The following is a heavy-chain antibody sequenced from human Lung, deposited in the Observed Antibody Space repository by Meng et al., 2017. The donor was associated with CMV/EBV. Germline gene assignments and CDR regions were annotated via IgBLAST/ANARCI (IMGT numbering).Heavy chain of an antibody. CDR3: TRGLYYGSGGYYSY. CDR2: ISHSGIT. J-gene: IGHJ4*02. Sequence: SGCSISWRSWWTWVRPTPGKWLEWIGEISHSGITNYSPALMSRVTIAIEKSKKQFSLKLTSVAASDTAVYCCTRGLYYGSGGYYSYWGQGTLVTVSS. D-gene: IGHD3-10*01. CDR1: GCSISWRSW. V-gene: IGHV4-4*01.